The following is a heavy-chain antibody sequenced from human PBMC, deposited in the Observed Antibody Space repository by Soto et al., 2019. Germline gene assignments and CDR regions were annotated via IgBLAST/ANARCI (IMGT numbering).Heavy chain of an antibody. CDR3: ARLLWSRGDWFDP. CDR2: IYYSGST. V-gene: IGHV4-59*08. Sequence: PSETLSLTCTVSGGSISIYYWSWIRQPPGKGLEWIGYIYYSGSTNYNPSLKSRVTISVDTSKNQFSLKLSSVTAADTAVYYCARLLWSRGDWFDPWGQGTLVTVSS. CDR1: GGSISIYY. D-gene: IGHD3-10*01. J-gene: IGHJ5*02.